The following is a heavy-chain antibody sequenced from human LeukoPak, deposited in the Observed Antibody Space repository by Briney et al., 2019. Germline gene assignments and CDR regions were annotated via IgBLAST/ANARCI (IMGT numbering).Heavy chain of an antibody. CDR2: IKSRNRGETV. Sequence: GGSLRLSCAASGFTFSDAWMNWVRLAPGKGLEWVGRIKSRNRGETVDYAAPVKGRFTISRDDSKTTVYLQMNSLKTEDTAIYYCTTDGSTTLSNTFDYWGQGTLVTVSS. J-gene: IGHJ4*02. V-gene: IGHV3-15*01. D-gene: IGHD1-26*01. CDR1: GFTFSDAW. CDR3: TTDGSTTLSNTFDY.